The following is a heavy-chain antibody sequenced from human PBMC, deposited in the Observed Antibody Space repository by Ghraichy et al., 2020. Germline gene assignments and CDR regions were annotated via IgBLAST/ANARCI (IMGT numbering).Heavy chain of an antibody. CDR3: ASHSSSWYLAKHLDY. V-gene: IGHV3-21*01. CDR1: GFTFSSYS. CDR2: ISSSSSYI. Sequence: GGSLRLSCAASGFTFSSYSMNWVRQAPGKGLEWVSSISSSSSYIYYADSVKGRFTISRDNAKNSLYLQMNSLRAEDTAVYYCASHSSSWYLAKHLDYWGQGTLVTVSS. J-gene: IGHJ4*02. D-gene: IGHD6-13*01.